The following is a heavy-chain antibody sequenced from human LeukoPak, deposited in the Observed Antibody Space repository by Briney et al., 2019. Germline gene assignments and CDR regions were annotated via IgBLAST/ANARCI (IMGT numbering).Heavy chain of an antibody. J-gene: IGHJ4*02. CDR3: ARDFIVVVPAAITAPGLDY. CDR2: INPHSCGT. Sequence: ASVKVSCKASGYTFTGYYMHWVRQAPGQGLEWMGWINPHSCGTNYAQKFQGRVTMTRDTSINTAYMELSRLRSDDTAVYYCARDFIVVVPAAITAPGLDYWGQGTLVTVSS. D-gene: IGHD2-2*01. CDR1: GYTFTGYY. V-gene: IGHV1-2*02.